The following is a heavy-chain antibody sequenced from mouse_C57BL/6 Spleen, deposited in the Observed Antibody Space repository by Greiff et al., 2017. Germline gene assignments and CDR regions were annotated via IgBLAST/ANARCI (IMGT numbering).Heavy chain of an antibody. CDR3: ARSPSHYYGSSYGYFDV. J-gene: IGHJ1*03. CDR2: ISSGSSTI. CDR1: GFTFSDYG. Sequence: DVKLVESGGGLVKPGGSLKLSCAASGFTFSDYGMHWVRQAPEKGLEWVAYISSGSSTIYYADTVKGRFTISRDNAKNTLFLQMTSLRSEYTAMYYCARSPSHYYGSSYGYFDVWGTGTTVTVSS. D-gene: IGHD1-1*01. V-gene: IGHV5-17*01.